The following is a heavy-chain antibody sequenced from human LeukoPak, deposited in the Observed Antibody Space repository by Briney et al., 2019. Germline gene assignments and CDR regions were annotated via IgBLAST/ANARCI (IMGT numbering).Heavy chain of an antibody. J-gene: IGHJ4*02. CDR3: VSRNCGGSGCHLIGGH. CDR1: GASLSDRGSY. Sequence: PSETLSHTCAVSGASLSDRGSYWGWIRPPPGKRLEWVGALDYDASLYYNPSLRGRVTMSVDLSKSRFPLMLSSVTAADTATYYCVSRNCGGSGCHLIGGHWGQGIQVTVSP. V-gene: IGHV4-39*01. CDR2: LDYDASL. D-gene: IGHD2-21*01.